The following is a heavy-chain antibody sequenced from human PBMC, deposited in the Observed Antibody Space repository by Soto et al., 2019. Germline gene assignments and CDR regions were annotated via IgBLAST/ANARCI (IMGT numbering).Heavy chain of an antibody. V-gene: IGHV3-11*01. CDR3: TSVGKGLDY. CDR1: GFTFSDYY. CDR2: ISSSGSTI. J-gene: IGHJ4*02. Sequence: QVQLVESGGGLVKPGGSLRLSCAASGFTFSDYYMSWIRQAPGKGLEWVSYISSSGSTIYYADSVKGRFTISRDNAKNPLYMLINSLIAEDFVVYYCTSVGKGLDYLGQGNMVTVSS. D-gene: IGHD7-27*01.